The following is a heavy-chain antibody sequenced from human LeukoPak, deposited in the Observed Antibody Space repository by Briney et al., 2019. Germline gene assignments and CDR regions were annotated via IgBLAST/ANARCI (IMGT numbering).Heavy chain of an antibody. V-gene: IGHV4-59*12. D-gene: IGHD6-6*01. Sequence: SETLSLTCTVSGGSISSYYWSWIRQPPGKGLEWIGYIYHSGSTYYNPSLKSRVTISVDRSKNQFSLKLSSVTAADTAVYYCARDGRIAARHDFDYWGQGTLVTVSS. CDR2: IYHSGST. J-gene: IGHJ4*02. CDR3: ARDGRIAARHDFDY. CDR1: GGSISSYY.